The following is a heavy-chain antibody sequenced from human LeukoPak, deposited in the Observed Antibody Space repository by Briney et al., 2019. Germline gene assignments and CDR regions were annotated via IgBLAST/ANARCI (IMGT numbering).Heavy chain of an antibody. CDR2: INSDGSST. V-gene: IGHV3-74*01. CDR3: XRDRDDFWSGSKTTPDX. CDR1: GFTFSSYW. J-gene: IGHJ4*02. Sequence: GGSLRLSCAASGFTFSSYWMHWVRQAPGKGLVWVSRINSDGSSTSYADSVKGRFTISRDNAKNTLYLQMNSLRAEDTAEYYCXRDRDDFWSGSKTTPDXXGQXTXVTV. D-gene: IGHD3-3*01.